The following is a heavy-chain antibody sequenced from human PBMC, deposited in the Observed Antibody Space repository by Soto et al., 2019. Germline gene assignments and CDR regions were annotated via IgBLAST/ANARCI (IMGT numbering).Heavy chain of an antibody. Sequence: SETLSLTCTVSGGSISSYYWSWIRQPPGKGLEWIGYIYYSGITNYNPSLKSRVTISVDTSKNQFSLKLSSVTAADTAVYYCARHTSFGGVINWFDPWGQGTLVTVSS. CDR3: ARHTSFGGVINWFDP. V-gene: IGHV4-59*08. D-gene: IGHD3-16*01. J-gene: IGHJ5*02. CDR2: IYYSGIT. CDR1: GGSISSYY.